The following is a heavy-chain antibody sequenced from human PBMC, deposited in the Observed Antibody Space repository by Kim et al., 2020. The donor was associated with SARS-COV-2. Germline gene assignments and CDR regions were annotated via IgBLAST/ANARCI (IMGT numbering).Heavy chain of an antibody. CDR1: GGSFSGYY. CDR2: INHSGST. D-gene: IGHD4-4*01. Sequence: SETLSLTCAVYGGSFSGYYWSWIRQPPGKGLEWIGEINHSGSTNYNPSLKSRVTISVDTSKNQFSLKLSSVTAADTAVYYCARGPRKVRRAQYYYYGMDVWGQGTTVTVSS. V-gene: IGHV4-34*01. CDR3: ARGPRKVRRAQYYYYGMDV. J-gene: IGHJ6*02.